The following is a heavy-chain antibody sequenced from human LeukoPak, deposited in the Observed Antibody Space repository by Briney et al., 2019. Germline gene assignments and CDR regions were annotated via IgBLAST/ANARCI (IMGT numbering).Heavy chain of an antibody. V-gene: IGHV4-4*02. CDR3: ARVLGCSTTSCYAAYIDS. Sequence: SGTLSLTCAVSGGSINSTNWWSWDRQSPGKGLEWIGEIWHIGSTNYNPSLKSRVTISVDTSKNQFSLKLSSVTAADTAVYYCARVLGCSTTSCYAAYIDSWGQGTLVTVSS. CDR2: IWHIGST. J-gene: IGHJ4*02. D-gene: IGHD2-2*01. CDR1: GGSINSTNW.